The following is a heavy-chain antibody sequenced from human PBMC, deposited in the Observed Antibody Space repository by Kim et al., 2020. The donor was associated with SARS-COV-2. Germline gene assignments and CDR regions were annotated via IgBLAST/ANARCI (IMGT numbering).Heavy chain of an antibody. CDR3: AKLKQRLARTGYDY. J-gene: IGHJ4*02. V-gene: IGHV3-23*01. D-gene: IGHD6-19*01. CDR1: GFTFSSYA. CDR2: ISGSDGSI. Sequence: GGSLRLSCAAPGFTFSSYAMSWVRQAPGKGLEWVSVISGSDGSIYYADSVKGRFTISRDNSKNMLFLQMNSLKAEDTAIYYCAKLKQRLARTGYDYWGQGTLVTVSS.